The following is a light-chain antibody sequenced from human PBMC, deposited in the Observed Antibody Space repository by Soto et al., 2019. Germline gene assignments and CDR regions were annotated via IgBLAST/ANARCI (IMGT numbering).Light chain of an antibody. CDR1: NIGSKS. J-gene: IGLJ2*01. CDR3: QVWDSSSDHVV. Sequence: SYELTQPPSVSVAPGQTARITCGGNNIGSKSVHWYQQKPGQAPVLVVYDDSDRPSGIPERFSGSNSGNTATLTISRVEDGDEADYYCQVWDSSSDHVVFGGGTQLTLL. CDR2: DDS. V-gene: IGLV3-21*02.